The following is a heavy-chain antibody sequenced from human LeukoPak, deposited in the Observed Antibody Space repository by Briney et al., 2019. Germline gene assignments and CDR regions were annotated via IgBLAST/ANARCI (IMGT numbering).Heavy chain of an antibody. V-gene: IGHV3-23*01. Sequence: GRSLRLSCAASGFTFSSYGMHWVRQAPGKGLEWVSAISGSGGSTYYADSVKGRFTISRDNSKNTLYLQMNSLRAEDTAVYYCASVPGSTTDYWGQGTLVTVSS. CDR1: GFTFSSYG. J-gene: IGHJ4*02. CDR2: ISGSGGST. CDR3: ASVPGSTTDY. D-gene: IGHD6-13*01.